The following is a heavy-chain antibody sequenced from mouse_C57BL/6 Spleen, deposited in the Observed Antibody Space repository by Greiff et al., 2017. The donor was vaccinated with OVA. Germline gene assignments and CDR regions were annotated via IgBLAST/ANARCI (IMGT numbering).Heavy chain of an antibody. V-gene: IGHV1-69*01. D-gene: IGHD2-4*01. J-gene: IGHJ4*01. CDR3: ARGGGNYDYGGDYYAMDY. Sequence: QVQLQQPGAELVMPGASVKLSCKASGYTFTSYWMHWVKQRPGQGLEWIGEIDPSDSYTNYNQKFKGKSTLTVDKSSSTAYMQLSSLTSEDSAVYYCARGGGNYDYGGDYYAMDYWGQGTSVTVSS. CDR1: GYTFTSYW. CDR2: IDPSDSYT.